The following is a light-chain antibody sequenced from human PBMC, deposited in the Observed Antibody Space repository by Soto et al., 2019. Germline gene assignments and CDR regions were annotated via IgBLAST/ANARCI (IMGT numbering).Light chain of an antibody. V-gene: IGLV2-14*01. Sequence: GVSSRFSGSKSGNTASLTISGLQAEDEANYYCSSFSRTTTPYVFGSGTKLTVL. CDR3: SSFSRTTTPYV. J-gene: IGLJ1*01.